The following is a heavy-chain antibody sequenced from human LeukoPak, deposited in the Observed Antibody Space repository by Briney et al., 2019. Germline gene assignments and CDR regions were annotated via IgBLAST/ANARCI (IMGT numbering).Heavy chain of an antibody. J-gene: IGHJ6*02. V-gene: IGHV4-39*01. CDR3: AIYSSPYGMDV. Sequence: SETLSLTCTVSGGSISSSSYCWGWIRQPPGKGREGIGSIYYRGSPYYNPSLKRRVTISVDTSKNQFSLKLSSVTAADPAVYYCAIYSSPYGMDVWGQGTTVPVSS. CDR1: GGSISSSSYC. CDR2: IYYRGSP. D-gene: IGHD2-21*01.